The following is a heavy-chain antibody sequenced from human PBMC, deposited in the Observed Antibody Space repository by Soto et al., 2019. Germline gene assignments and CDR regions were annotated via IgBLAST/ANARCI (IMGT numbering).Heavy chain of an antibody. D-gene: IGHD3-10*01. V-gene: IGHV1-69*02. Sequence: SVKVSCKASGGTFSSYTISWVRQAPGQGLEWMGRIIPILGIANYAQKFQGRVTITADKSTSTAYMELSSLRSEDTAVYYCARVIRGKYYGSGSYYHFDYWGQGTLVTVSS. CDR2: IIPILGIA. CDR1: GGTFSSYT. J-gene: IGHJ4*02. CDR3: ARVIRGKYYGSGSYYHFDY.